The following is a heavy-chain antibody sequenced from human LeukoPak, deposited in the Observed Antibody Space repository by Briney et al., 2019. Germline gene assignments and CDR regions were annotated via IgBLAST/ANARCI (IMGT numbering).Heavy chain of an antibody. CDR2: MNPNSGNT. V-gene: IGHV1-8*01. CDR1: GYTFTNYD. Sequence: GASVKVSCKASGYTFTNYDINWVRQATGQGLEWMGWMNPNSGNTGYAQKFQGRVTITRNTSISTAYMELSSLRSEDTAVYYCARVTYYDFWSGYYAHYYFDYWGQGTLVTVSS. D-gene: IGHD3-3*01. J-gene: IGHJ4*02. CDR3: ARVTYYDFWSGYYAHYYFDY.